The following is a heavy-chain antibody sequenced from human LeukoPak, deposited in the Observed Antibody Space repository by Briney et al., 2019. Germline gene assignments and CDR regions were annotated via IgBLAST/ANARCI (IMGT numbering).Heavy chain of an antibody. V-gene: IGHV3-48*03. CDR1: GFTFSSYE. CDR3: SREAAPVAAAQPDAVDI. D-gene: IGHD2-15*01. J-gene: IGHJ3*02. Sequence: GGSLRLSCAASGFTFSSYEMNWVRQAPGKGLEWVSYISSSGSTIYYSDSVKGRFTISRDNAKNSLYLQMNSLRPEDTAVYYCSREAAPVAAAQPDAVDIWGQGTMVSVSS. CDR2: ISSSGSTI.